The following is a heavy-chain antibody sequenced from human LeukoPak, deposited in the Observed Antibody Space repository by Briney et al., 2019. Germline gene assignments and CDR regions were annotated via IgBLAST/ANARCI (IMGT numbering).Heavy chain of an antibody. CDR2: ISGSGGST. CDR3: AKGRNGFDWLLPLDY. V-gene: IGHV3-23*01. CDR1: GFTFSSYA. D-gene: IGHD3-9*01. Sequence: GGSLGLSCAASGFTFSSYAMSWVRQAPGKGLEWVSAISGSGGSTYYADSVKGRFTISRDNSKNTLYLQMNSLRAEDTAVYYCAKGRNGFDWLLPLDYWGQGTLVTVSS. J-gene: IGHJ4*02.